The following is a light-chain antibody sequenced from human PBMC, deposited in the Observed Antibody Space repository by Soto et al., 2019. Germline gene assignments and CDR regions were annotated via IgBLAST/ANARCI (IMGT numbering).Light chain of an antibody. J-gene: IGKJ1*01. Sequence: DIQIPQSTSTLSASVEDRVTITCRASQSISTLLAWYQQKPGKAPELLISDASSLESGVPSRFSGSGSGAEFTLTISSLQPDDFATYYCQQYNSYSLWTFGQGTKVDIK. V-gene: IGKV1-5*01. CDR1: QSISTL. CDR2: DAS. CDR3: QQYNSYSLWT.